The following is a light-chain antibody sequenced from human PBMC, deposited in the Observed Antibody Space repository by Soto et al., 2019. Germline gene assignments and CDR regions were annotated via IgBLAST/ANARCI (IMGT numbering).Light chain of an antibody. CDR2: VNSDGSH. Sequence: QPVLTQSPSASASLGASVKLTCTLSRGHSGYAIAWHQQQPEKGPRYLMKVNSDGSHTRGDGIPDRFSGSSSRAEHYLTISSLQSEDEADYYCQTWGTAIQGVFGGGTKLTVL. J-gene: IGLJ2*01. CDR3: QTWGTAIQGV. V-gene: IGLV4-69*01. CDR1: RGHSGYA.